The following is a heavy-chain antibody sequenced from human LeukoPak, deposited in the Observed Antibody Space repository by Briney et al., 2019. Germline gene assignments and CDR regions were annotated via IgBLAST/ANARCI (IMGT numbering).Heavy chain of an antibody. J-gene: IGHJ4*02. Sequence: SETLSLTCTVSGGSISSYYWSWIRQPPGKGLEWIGYIYYSGATNYNPSLKSRVTISVDTSKNQFSLKLSSVTAADTAVYYCARGVYIAAAQYGYWGQGTLVTVPS. CDR1: GGSISSYY. V-gene: IGHV4-59*01. CDR2: IYYSGAT. D-gene: IGHD6-13*01. CDR3: ARGVYIAAAQYGY.